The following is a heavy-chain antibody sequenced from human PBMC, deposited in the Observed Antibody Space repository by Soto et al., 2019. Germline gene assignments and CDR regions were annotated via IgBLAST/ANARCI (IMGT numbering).Heavy chain of an antibody. CDR1: GVTFSYYC. V-gene: IGHV3-11*06. CDR3: ARSGDNYNRLDY. D-gene: IGHD1-1*01. Sequence: GGTLIISCEGSGVTFSYYCISWIRHAPGKGLECISYSSNSGTFSRYADSVKGRFSISRDNTKNLLYLQMNSLRAEDTAFYYCARSGDNYNRLDYWGQGTWVTVSS. CDR2: SSNSGTFS. J-gene: IGHJ4*02.